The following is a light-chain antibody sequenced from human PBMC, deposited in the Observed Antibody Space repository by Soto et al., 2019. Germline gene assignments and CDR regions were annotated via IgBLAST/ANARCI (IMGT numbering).Light chain of an antibody. CDR2: AAS. CDR1: LRVSSTN. J-gene: IGKJ5*01. Sequence: IVWAQCRETVYFSXGERATLSGRDSLRVSSTNLLWYQQKPXQAPRVLXCAASNRATTIQARFSGSGSGRDFTLNISGLDPEDFAVYYCKKRSDWPPITFGQGTRLEIK. V-gene: IGKV3-11*02. CDR3: KKRSDWPPIT.